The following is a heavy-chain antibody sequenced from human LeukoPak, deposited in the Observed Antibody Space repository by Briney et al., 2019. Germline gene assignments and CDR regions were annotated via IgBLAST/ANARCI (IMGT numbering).Heavy chain of an antibody. CDR3: AREDGDYGRYGMDV. D-gene: IGHD4-17*01. J-gene: IGHJ6*02. V-gene: IGHV3-30-3*01. CDR2: ISYDGSNK. Sequence: GGSLRLSCAASGFTFSSYAMHWVRQAPGEGLEWVAVISYDGSNKYYADSVKGRFTISRDNSKNTLYLQMNSLRAEDTAVYYCAREDGDYGRYGMDVWGQGTTVTVSS. CDR1: GFTFSSYA.